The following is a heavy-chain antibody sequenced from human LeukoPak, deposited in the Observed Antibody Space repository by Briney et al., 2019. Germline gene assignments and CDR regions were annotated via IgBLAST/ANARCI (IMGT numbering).Heavy chain of an antibody. V-gene: IGHV4-59*01. D-gene: IGHD2-2*02. Sequence: SETLALTCTVSGGSISSYYWSWIRQPPGKRLEWIGYIYYSWSTNYNPSLKSRVTISVDTSKNQSSLKLSSVTAADTAVYYCARGGGYCSSTSCYTDFDYWGQGTLVTVSS. CDR3: ARGGGYCSSTSCYTDFDY. CDR1: GGSISSYY. CDR2: IYYSWST. J-gene: IGHJ4*02.